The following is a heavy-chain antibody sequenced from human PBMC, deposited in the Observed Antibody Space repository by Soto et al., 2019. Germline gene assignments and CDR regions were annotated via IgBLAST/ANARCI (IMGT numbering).Heavy chain of an antibody. CDR2: MKQDGSEK. D-gene: IGHD3-3*01. CDR3: ARDQGGYYDFWSGYYDYYYYGMDV. V-gene: IGHV3-7*03. CDR1: GFTFRSYW. J-gene: IGHJ6*02. Sequence: GGSLRLSCATSGFTFRSYWMSWVRQAPGKGLEWVANMKQDGSEKYYVDSVKGRFTISRDNAKNSLYLQMNSLRAEDTAVYYCARDQGGYYDFWSGYYDYYYYGMDVWGQGTTVTVSS.